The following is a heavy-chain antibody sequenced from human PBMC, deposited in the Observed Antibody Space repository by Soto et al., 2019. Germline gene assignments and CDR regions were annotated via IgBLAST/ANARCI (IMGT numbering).Heavy chain of an antibody. CDR3: ARGYRRYNWNYYGY. D-gene: IGHD1-20*01. V-gene: IGHV4-34*01. CDR2: INHSGST. CDR1: GGSFSGYY. J-gene: IGHJ4*02. Sequence: QVQLQQWGAGLLKPSETLSLTCAVYGGSFSGYYWSWIRQPPGKGLEWIGEINHSGSTNYNPSLKSRVTISVDTSKNQFSLKLSSVTAADTAVYYCARGYRRYNWNYYGYWGQGTLVTVSS.